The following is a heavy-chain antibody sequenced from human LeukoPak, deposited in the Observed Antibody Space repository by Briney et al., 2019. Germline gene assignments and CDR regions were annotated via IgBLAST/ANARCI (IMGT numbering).Heavy chain of an antibody. D-gene: IGHD6-13*01. CDR3: AKALSQQLVPDDAFGI. J-gene: IGHJ3*02. CDR2: ISGSGGST. CDR1: GFTSSSYA. V-gene: IGHV3-23*01. Sequence: PGGSLRLSCAASGFTSSSYAMSWVRQAPGKGLEWVSAISGSGGSTFYADSVKGRFTISRDNSKNTLYLQMNSLRAEDTAIYYCAKALSQQLVPDDAFGIWGQGTMVTVSS.